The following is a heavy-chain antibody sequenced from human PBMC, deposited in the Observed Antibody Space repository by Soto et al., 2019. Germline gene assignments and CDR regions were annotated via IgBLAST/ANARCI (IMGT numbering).Heavy chain of an antibody. D-gene: IGHD6-13*01. V-gene: IGHV1-18*01. CDR2: ISAYSGNT. CDR1: GYTFTSYG. J-gene: IGHJ6*02. CDR3: AREGDSSPDSYGMDV. Sequence: ASVKVSCKASGYTFTSYGISWVRQAPGQGLEWMGWISAYSGNTNYAQKLQGRVTMTTDTSTSTAYMELRSLRSDDTAVYYCAREGDSSPDSYGMDVWGQGTTVTVSS.